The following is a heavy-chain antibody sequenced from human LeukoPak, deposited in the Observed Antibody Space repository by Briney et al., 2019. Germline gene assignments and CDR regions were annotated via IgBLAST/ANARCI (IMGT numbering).Heavy chain of an antibody. Sequence: GGSLSLSCAASGFTFNTFNMNWVRKAPGQGLEWVSSITSGGDYIYYADSVKGRFTTSRDNAKNSLSLQLNSLRVEDTAVYYCARGHYDVLAASYKWTPDYWGQGTLVTVSS. CDR2: ITSGGDYI. CDR1: GFTFNTFN. V-gene: IGHV3-21*01. D-gene: IGHD3-9*01. J-gene: IGHJ4*02. CDR3: ARGHYDVLAASYKWTPDY.